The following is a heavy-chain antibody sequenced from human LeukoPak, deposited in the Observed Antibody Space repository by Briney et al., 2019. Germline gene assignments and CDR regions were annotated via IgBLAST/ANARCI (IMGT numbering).Heavy chain of an antibody. CDR3: ARQTGATTTGGNYFDH. Sequence: GGSLRLSCAASGFTFSSYWMYWVRQAPGKGLVWVSRINTDGSSTSYADSVKGRFSISRDNAKNTLDLQMNSLRADDTAVYYCARQTGATTTGGNYFDHWGQGTLVTVSS. CDR2: INTDGSST. D-gene: IGHD1-26*01. J-gene: IGHJ4*02. V-gene: IGHV3-74*01. CDR1: GFTFSSYW.